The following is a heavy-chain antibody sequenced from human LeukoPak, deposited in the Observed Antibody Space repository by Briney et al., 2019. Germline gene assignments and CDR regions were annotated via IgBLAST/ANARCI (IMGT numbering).Heavy chain of an antibody. CDR3: ARAYSYGFYY. V-gene: IGHV3-48*01. D-gene: IGHD5-18*01. CDR2: ISSSSSTI. Sequence: PGGSLRLSCAASGFTFSSYNMNWVRQAPGKGLEWVSYISSSSSTIYYADSVKGRFTISRDNAKSSLYLQMNSLGAEDTAVYYCARAYSYGFYYWGQGTLVTVSS. J-gene: IGHJ4*02. CDR1: GFTFSSYN.